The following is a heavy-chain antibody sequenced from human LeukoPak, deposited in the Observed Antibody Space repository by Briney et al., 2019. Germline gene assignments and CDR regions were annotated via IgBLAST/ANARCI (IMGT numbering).Heavy chain of an antibody. V-gene: IGHV1-24*01. D-gene: IGHD6-19*01. J-gene: IGHJ4*02. CDR1: GYTLTELS. CDR2: FDPEDGET. Sequence: ASVKVSCKVSGYTLTELSMHWVRQAPGKGLEWMGGFDPEDGETIYAQKFQGRVTMTEDTSTDTAYMELSSLRSEDMAVYYCASPSIAVTGFDYWGQGTLVTVSS. CDR3: ASPSIAVTGFDY.